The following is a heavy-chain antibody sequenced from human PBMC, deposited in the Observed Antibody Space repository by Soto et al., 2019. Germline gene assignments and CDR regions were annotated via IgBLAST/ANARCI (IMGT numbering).Heavy chain of an antibody. Sequence: GESLKISCKGSVYSFTSYCIGWLRQMPVKGLEWMGIIYPCDSDTRYSPSFQGQVTISAEKSISTAYLQWSSLKASDTAMYYCPRLNVVATTDYYYGMDFWGQGTPVTLSS. V-gene: IGHV5-51*01. J-gene: IGHJ6*01. CDR1: VYSFTSYC. CDR3: PRLNVVATTDYYYGMDF. CDR2: IYPCDSDT. D-gene: IGHD5-12*01.